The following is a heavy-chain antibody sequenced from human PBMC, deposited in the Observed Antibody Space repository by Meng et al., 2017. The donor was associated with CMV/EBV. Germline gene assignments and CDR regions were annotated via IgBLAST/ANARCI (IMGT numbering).Heavy chain of an antibody. D-gene: IGHD3-3*01. CDR2: IYYSGST. J-gene: IGHJ3*02. V-gene: IGHV4-59*01. CDR1: DGSISSYY. Sequence: SETLSLTCTVSDGSISSYYWSWIRQPPGKGLEWIGYIYYSGSTNYNPSLKSRVTISIDTSKNKFSLKLSSVTAADTAVYYCARANEHYDFWSGYYRAFDIWGQGTMVTVSS. CDR3: ARANEHYDFWSGYYRAFDI.